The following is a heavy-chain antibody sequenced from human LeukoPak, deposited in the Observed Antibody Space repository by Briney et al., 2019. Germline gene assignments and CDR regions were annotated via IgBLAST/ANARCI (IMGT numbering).Heavy chain of an antibody. CDR2: IYYSGST. Sequence: SETLSLTCTVSGYSITSGSYWAWIRQPPGEGLEWIGYIYYSGSTNYNPSLKSRVTISVGTSKNQFSLKLSSVTAADTAVYYCAGGYSYGSTYYYMDVWG. V-gene: IGHV4-61*01. J-gene: IGHJ6*03. D-gene: IGHD5-18*01. CDR1: GYSITSGSY. CDR3: AGGYSYGSTYYYMDV.